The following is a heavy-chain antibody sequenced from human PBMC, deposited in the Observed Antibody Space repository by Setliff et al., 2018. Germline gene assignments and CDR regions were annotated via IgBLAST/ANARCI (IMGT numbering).Heavy chain of an antibody. D-gene: IGHD1-26*01. Sequence: GASVKVSCKASGYNFKTYAISWVRQAPGQGLEWMGFISLYDGHTNYAQNFQGRLTVTTDTSTSTAYMELSSLRFDDTAVYYCATDHDIVGFGYWGRGTLVTVSS. V-gene: IGHV1-18*01. J-gene: IGHJ4*02. CDR1: GYNFKTYA. CDR2: ISLYDGHT. CDR3: ATDHDIVGFGY.